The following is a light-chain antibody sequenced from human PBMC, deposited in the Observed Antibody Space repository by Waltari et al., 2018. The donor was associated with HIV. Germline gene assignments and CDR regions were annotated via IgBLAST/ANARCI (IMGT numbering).Light chain of an antibody. V-gene: IGLV8-61*01. Sequence: QTVVTQEPSFSVSPGGTVTLTCGLSSGSVSTTYYPSWYQHTPGQAPRTLIYNTNARASGVPDRFSGSILGNKAALNITGAQADDECDYYCVLYMGSGISVFGGGTKLTVL. CDR2: NTN. CDR3: VLYMGSGISV. CDR1: SGSVSTTYY. J-gene: IGLJ2*01.